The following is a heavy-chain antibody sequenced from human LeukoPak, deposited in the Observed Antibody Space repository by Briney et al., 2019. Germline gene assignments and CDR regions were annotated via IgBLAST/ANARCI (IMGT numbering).Heavy chain of an antibody. J-gene: IGHJ5*02. CDR2: IHYSGRT. CDR3: ARLVVTSGLDWFDP. Sequence: PSETLSLTCTVSGGSISGNYWSWIRQPPGKGLEWIGYIHYSGRTNSSPSLKSRVTISVDTSKNQFSLKLTSVTAADTAAYYCARLVVTSGLDWFDPWGQGTLVTVSS. V-gene: IGHV4-59*08. CDR1: GGSISGNY. D-gene: IGHD3-22*01.